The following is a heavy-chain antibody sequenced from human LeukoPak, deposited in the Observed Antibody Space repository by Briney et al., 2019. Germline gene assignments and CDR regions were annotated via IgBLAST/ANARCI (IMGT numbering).Heavy chain of an antibody. D-gene: IGHD2-2*01. CDR1: GSPFTGFA. J-gene: IGHJ4*02. Sequence: GGPLRPPCPPPGSPFTGFARGGAGRAPGKGRGGVPSISGNDDSTYYADSVKGRFTISRDSSKNTLYLQMNSLRVDETAVYYCATRPGAAIGPLDYWGQGTLVTVPS. CDR2: ISGNDDST. CDR3: ATRPGAAIGPLDY. V-gene: IGHV3-23*01.